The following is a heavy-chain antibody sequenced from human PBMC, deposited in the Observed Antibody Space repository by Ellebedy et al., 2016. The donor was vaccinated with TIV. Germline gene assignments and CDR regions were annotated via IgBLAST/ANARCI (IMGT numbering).Heavy chain of an antibody. D-gene: IGHD5-24*01. CDR2: INHSGST. CDR3: ARVDGYNLDY. V-gene: IGHV4-34*01. J-gene: IGHJ4*02. CDR1: GGSFSGYY. Sequence: MPSETLSLTCAVYGGSFSGYYWSWIRQPPGKGLEWIGEINHSGSTNYNPSLKSRVTISVDTSKNQFSLKLSSVTAADTAVYYCARVDGYNLDYWGQGTLVTVSS.